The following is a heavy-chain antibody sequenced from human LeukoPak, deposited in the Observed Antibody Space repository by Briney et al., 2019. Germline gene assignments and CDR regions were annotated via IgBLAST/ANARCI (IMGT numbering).Heavy chain of an antibody. Sequence: GGSLRLSRAASGFTFSDYYMSWIRQAPGKGLEWVSYISSSGSTIYYADSVKGRFTISRDNAKNSLYLQMNSLRAEDTAVYYCARGRDIAVARWIDYWGQGTLVTVSS. CDR3: ARGRDIAVARWIDY. V-gene: IGHV3-11*04. CDR2: ISSSGSTI. CDR1: GFTFSDYY. J-gene: IGHJ4*02. D-gene: IGHD6-19*01.